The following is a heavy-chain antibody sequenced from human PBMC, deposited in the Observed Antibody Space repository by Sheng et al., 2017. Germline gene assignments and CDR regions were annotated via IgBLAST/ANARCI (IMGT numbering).Heavy chain of an antibody. CDR1: GGSISSSSYY. CDR3: ASLGAWELLRYYYGMDV. V-gene: IGHV4-39*07. J-gene: IGHJ6*02. D-gene: IGHD1-26*01. CDR2: IYYSGST. Sequence: QLQLQESGPGLVKPSETLSLTCTVSGGSISSSSYYWGWIRQPPGKGLEWIGSIYYSGSTYYNPSLKSRVTISVDTSKNQFSLKLSSVTAADTAVYYCASLGAWELLRYYYGMDVWGRRDRRSTVSS.